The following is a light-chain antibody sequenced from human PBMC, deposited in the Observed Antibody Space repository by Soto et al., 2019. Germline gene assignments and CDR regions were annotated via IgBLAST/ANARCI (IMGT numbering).Light chain of an antibody. V-gene: IGKV1-39*01. Sequence: DIQMTQSPSSLSASVGDRVTITCRASQSISSKLNWYQQRPGKVPKLLIYDASSLQSGVPSRFSGSGSGTDFTLTISSLQPEDVATYYCQQSYRSPPTFGQGTKVEIK. CDR2: DAS. CDR1: QSISSK. CDR3: QQSYRSPPT. J-gene: IGKJ1*01.